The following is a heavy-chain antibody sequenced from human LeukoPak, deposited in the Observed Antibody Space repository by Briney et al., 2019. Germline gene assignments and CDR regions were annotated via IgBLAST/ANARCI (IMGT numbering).Heavy chain of an antibody. CDR2: IYYSGST. CDR3: ARGRRGYDILTGYTEIDY. D-gene: IGHD3-9*01. J-gene: IGHJ4*02. CDR1: GGSISSSSYY. V-gene: IGHV4-39*07. Sequence: SETLSLTCTVSGGSISSSSYYWGWIRQPPGKGLEWIGSIYYSGSTYYNPSLKSRVTISVDTSKNQFSLKLSSVTAADTAVYYCARGRRGYDILTGYTEIDYWGQGTLVTVSS.